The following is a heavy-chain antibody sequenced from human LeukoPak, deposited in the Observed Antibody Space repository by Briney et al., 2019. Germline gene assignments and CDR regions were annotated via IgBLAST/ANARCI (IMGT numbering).Heavy chain of an antibody. D-gene: IGHD3-22*01. Sequence: SDTLSLTCAVSGDSISSSNWWGWIRQPPGKGLEWIGYMYSSGGFYYKPSLRGRVTMSVDTSKNQFSLRLSSVTAVDTAVYYCVSGPNYYDSSGYYRAEYFQYWGQGTLVTVSS. CDR3: VSGPNYYDSSGYYRAEYFQY. J-gene: IGHJ1*01. V-gene: IGHV4-28*05. CDR1: GDSISSSNW. CDR2: MYSSGGF.